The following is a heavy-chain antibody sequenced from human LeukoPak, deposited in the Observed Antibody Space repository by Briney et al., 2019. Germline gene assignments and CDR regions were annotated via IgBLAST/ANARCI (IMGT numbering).Heavy chain of an antibody. D-gene: IGHD3-16*02. CDR3: ARGKNYVWGSYRYFDY. V-gene: IGHV4-34*01. Sequence: GSLRLSCAASRFTFNSYAMSWIRQPPGKGLEWIGEINHSGSTNYNPSLKSRVTISVDTSKNQFSLKLSSVTAADTAVYYCARGKNYVWGSYRYFDYWGQGTLVTVSS. CDR2: INHSGST. CDR1: RFTFNSYA. J-gene: IGHJ4*02.